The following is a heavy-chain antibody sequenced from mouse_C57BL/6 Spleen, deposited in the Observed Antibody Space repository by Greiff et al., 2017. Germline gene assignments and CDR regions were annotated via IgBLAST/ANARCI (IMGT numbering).Heavy chain of an antibody. V-gene: IGHV5-4*01. CDR2: IRHGGSYT. J-gene: IGHJ4*01. D-gene: IGHD2-1*01. CDR1: GFTFSSYA. Sequence: EVLLVESGGGLVKPGGSLKLSCAASGFTFSSYAMSWVRQTPGKRLEWVATIRHGGSYTYYPDNVKGRFTISRDNAKNNLYLQMSHLKAYDTAMSYCARDGNYCAMDYWGQGTSVTVSS. CDR3: ARDGNYCAMDY.